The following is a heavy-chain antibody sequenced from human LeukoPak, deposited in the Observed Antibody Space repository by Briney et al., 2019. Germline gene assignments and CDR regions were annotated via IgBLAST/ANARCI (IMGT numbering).Heavy chain of an antibody. CDR3: ASSIAAGATTFDS. J-gene: IGHJ5*01. CDR2: IIPFFGTA. CDR1: GGTFSNYA. D-gene: IGHD6-13*01. Sequence: GASVKVSCKASGGTFSNYAISWVRPAPGQGLAWMGGIIPFFGTANYAQKFQAKVTITTNKSTSTAYMELSSLRSEDTAVYYCASSIAAGATTFDSWGQGTLVTVSS. V-gene: IGHV1-69*05.